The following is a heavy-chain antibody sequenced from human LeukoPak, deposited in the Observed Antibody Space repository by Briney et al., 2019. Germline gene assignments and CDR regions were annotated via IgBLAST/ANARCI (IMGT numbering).Heavy chain of an antibody. CDR1: GGSVSSGSYY. D-gene: IGHD5-12*01. Sequence: SEALSLACTVFGGSVSSGSYYWSWIRQPPGKGLEWIGYIYYSGSTNYNPSLKSRVTISVDTSKNQFSLKLSSVTAADTAVYYCARGFIVATLGPFDYWGQGTLVTVSS. J-gene: IGHJ4*02. CDR2: IYYSGST. V-gene: IGHV4-61*01. CDR3: ARGFIVATLGPFDY.